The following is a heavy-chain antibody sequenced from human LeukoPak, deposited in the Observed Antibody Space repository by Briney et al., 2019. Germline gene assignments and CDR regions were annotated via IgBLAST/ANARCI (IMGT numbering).Heavy chain of an antibody. J-gene: IGHJ5*02. CDR2: IYYSGST. V-gene: IGHV4-39*01. Sequence: SETLSLTCTVSGGSIRTYYWSWIRQPPGKGLEWIGSIYYSGSTYYNPSLKSRVTISVDTSKNQSSLKLSSVTAADTAVYYCASTYYYDSSGYYPNWFDPWGQGTLVTVSS. CDR3: ASTYYYDSSGYYPNWFDP. D-gene: IGHD3-22*01. CDR1: GGSIRTYY.